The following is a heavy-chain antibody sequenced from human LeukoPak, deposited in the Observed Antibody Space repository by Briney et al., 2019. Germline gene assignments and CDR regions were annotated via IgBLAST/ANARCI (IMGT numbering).Heavy chain of an antibody. D-gene: IGHD2-8*01. V-gene: IGHV3-74*01. J-gene: IGHJ4*02. CDR2: INGDGTRT. CDR1: GFTLSPHW. Sequence: GGSLRLSCAAPGFTLSPHWMSWVRQAPGKGLQWVSRINGDGTRTDYADSVKGLFTISRDNAKNMLYLQMNSLRAEDTAVYYCARAKPLYNGGLDYWGQGTLVTVSS. CDR3: ARAKPLYNGGLDY.